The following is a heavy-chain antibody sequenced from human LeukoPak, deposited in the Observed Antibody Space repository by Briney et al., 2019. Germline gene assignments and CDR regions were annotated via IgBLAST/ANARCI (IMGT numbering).Heavy chain of an antibody. J-gene: IGHJ4*02. CDR3: ARGVGIGIVVVIHFDY. CDR1: GGSISSYY. D-gene: IGHD3-22*01. CDR2: IYYSGST. V-gene: IGHV4-59*06. Sequence: SETLSLTCTVSGGSISSYYWSWIRQHPGKGLEWIGYIYYSGSTYYNPSLKSRVTISVDTSKNQFSLKLSSVTAADTAVYYCARGVGIGIVVVIHFDYWGQGTLVTVSS.